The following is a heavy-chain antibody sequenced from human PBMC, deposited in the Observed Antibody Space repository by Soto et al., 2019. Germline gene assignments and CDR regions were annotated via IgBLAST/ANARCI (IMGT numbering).Heavy chain of an antibody. CDR3: AREVKWSGYFDY. CDR2: IYYSGST. CDR1: GGSIRSYY. J-gene: IGHJ4*02. Sequence: QVQLQESGPGLVKPSETLSLTCTVSGGSIRSYYWSWIRQSPGKGLEWIGYIYYSGSTNYNPSLKSRVTLSVDTSKNQFSLRLNSVTAADTAVYYCAREVKWSGYFDYWGQGALVTVSS. V-gene: IGHV4-59*01. D-gene: IGHD2-15*01.